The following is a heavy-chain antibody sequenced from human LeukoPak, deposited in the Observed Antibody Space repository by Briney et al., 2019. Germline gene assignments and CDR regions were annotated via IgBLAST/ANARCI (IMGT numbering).Heavy chain of an antibody. Sequence: AGGSLRLSCAASGFIVSSNYMSWVRQAPGKGLEWVSVIYSGGSTYYADSVKGRFTISRDNSKNTLYLQMNSLRAEDTAVYYCAKDSRVFDYWGQGTLVTVSS. CDR3: AKDSRVFDY. CDR1: GFIVSSNY. CDR2: IYSGGST. V-gene: IGHV3-53*01. D-gene: IGHD6-6*01. J-gene: IGHJ4*02.